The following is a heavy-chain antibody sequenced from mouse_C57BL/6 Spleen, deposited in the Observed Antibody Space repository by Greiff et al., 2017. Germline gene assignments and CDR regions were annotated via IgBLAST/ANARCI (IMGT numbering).Heavy chain of an antibody. Sequence: EVKLVESGGGLVQPGGSLSLSCAASGFTFTDYYMSWVRQPPGKALEWLGFIRNKANGYTTEYSASVKGRFTISRDNSQSILYLQMNALRAEDSATYYCARSYYYGSSWYFDVWGTGTTVTVSS. D-gene: IGHD1-1*01. CDR2: IRNKANGYTT. J-gene: IGHJ1*03. CDR3: ARSYYYGSSWYFDV. V-gene: IGHV7-3*01. CDR1: GFTFTDYY.